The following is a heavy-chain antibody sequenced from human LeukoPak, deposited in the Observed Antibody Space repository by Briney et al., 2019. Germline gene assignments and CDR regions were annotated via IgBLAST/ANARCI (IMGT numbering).Heavy chain of an antibody. J-gene: IGHJ6*03. V-gene: IGHV4-38-2*02. CDR1: GYSISSGYY. Sequence: SETLSLTCTVSGYSISSGYYWGWIRQPPGKGLEWIGSIYHSGSTYYNPSLKSRVTISVDTSENQFSLKLSSVTAADTAVYYCARTIVATTYVDVWGKGTTVTVSS. D-gene: IGHD5-12*01. CDR3: ARTIVATTYVDV. CDR2: IYHSGST.